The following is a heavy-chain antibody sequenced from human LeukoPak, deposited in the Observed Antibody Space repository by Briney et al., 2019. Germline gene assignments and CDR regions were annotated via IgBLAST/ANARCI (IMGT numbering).Heavy chain of an antibody. V-gene: IGHV3-23*01. CDR1: GFTFSNYA. CDR3: AKDGGLRYFDWLS. CDR2: ISGSGGST. Sequence: GGSLRLSCGASGFTFSNYAMSWVRQAPGKGLEWVSAISGSGGSTYYADSVKGRFTISRDNSKNTLYLQMNSLRAEDTAVYYCAKDGGLRYFDWLSWGQGTLVTVSS. D-gene: IGHD3-9*01. J-gene: IGHJ5*02.